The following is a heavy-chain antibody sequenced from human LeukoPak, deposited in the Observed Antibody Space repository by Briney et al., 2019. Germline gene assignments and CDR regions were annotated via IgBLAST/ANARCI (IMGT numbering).Heavy chain of an antibody. CDR3: ARGGSGFDAFDI. CDR2: IYYSGST. J-gene: IGHJ3*02. Sequence: SETLSLTCTVSGGSISSGDYYWSWIRQPPGKGLEWIGYIYYSGSTYYNPSLKSRVTISVDTSKNQFSLKLSSVTAADTAVYYCARGGSGFDAFDIWGQGTMVTVSS. V-gene: IGHV4-30-4*01. CDR1: GGSISSGDYY. D-gene: IGHD3-22*01.